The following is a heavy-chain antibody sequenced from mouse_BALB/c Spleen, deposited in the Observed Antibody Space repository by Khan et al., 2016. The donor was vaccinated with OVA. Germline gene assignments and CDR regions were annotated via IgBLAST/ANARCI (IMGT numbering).Heavy chain of an antibody. CDR1: GYTFTSYW. CDR2: IYTGSGST. CDR3: RRWRDWIAY. Sequence: LKESGSELVRPGASVKLSCKASGYTFTSYWMHWVKQRPGQGLEWIGDIYTGSGSTNYDEKFKSKDTLTVDTSSNTAYMQLSRLTSEDSAVSYYRRWRDWIAYWGQGTTVTVSA. J-gene: IGHJ3*01. V-gene: IGHV1S22*01.